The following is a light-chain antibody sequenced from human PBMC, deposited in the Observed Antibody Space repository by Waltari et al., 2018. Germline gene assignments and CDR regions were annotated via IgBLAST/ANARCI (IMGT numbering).Light chain of an antibody. CDR3: SSYAGSSKGV. V-gene: IGLV2-23*02. Sequence: QSALTQPASVSGSPGQPITISCTGTSSDXXXXXXXXCDQPHPGKAPKLIIYAVSKRPSGVSDRFSGSKSGDMASLTISGLQPEDEAEYFCSSYAGSSKGVFGGGTKVTVL. CDR1: SSDXXXXXX. J-gene: IGLJ2*01. CDR2: AVS.